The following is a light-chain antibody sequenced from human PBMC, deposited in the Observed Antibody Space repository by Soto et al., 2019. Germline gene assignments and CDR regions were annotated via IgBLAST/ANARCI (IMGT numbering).Light chain of an antibody. CDR2: GAS. V-gene: IGKV1-6*01. CDR3: LQDYNYPRT. Sequence: AIQMTQSPSSLSASVGDRVTITCRASQGISTELGWYQHKPGEAPKLMIYGASTFQSGVPSRFSGSGSGTDFTLTISILQPEDFATYYCLQDYNYPRTFGQGTKVEMK. J-gene: IGKJ1*01. CDR1: QGISTE.